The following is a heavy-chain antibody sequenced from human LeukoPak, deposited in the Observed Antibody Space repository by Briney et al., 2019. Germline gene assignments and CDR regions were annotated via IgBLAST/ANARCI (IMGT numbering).Heavy chain of an antibody. CDR2: MNPNSGNT. Sequence: ASVKVSCKASGYTFTSYDINWVRQATGQGLEWMGWMNPNSGNTGYAQKFQGRVTITRNTSISIAYMELSSLRSEDTAVYYCARGAIYYGSGNDAFDIWGQGTMVTVSS. D-gene: IGHD3-10*01. J-gene: IGHJ3*02. CDR1: GYTFTSYD. CDR3: ARGAIYYGSGNDAFDI. V-gene: IGHV1-8*03.